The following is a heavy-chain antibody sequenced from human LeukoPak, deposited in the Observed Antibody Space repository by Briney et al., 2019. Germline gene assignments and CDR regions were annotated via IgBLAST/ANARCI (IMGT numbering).Heavy chain of an antibody. D-gene: IGHD1-14*01. J-gene: IGHJ4*02. CDR3: ADYRKPQGLDY. CDR1: GYTFSNYG. CDR2: ISANNGDT. V-gene: IGHV1-18*01. Sequence: ASVQVSCKASGYTFSNYGISWVRQAPGQGLEWMGWISANNGDTNYAQKVQGRVTMTTDTSTSTAYMELRSLRSDDTAVYYCADYRKPQGLDYWGQGTLVTVSS.